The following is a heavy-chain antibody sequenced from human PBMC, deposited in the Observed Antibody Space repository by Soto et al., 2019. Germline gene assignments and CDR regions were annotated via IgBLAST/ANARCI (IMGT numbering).Heavy chain of an antibody. V-gene: IGHV1-2*02. J-gene: IGHJ4*02. Sequence: ASVQVSCKDSGYTFTEYNLHWVRQAPGQGLEWMGSINPRSGDTDFAQKFQPRVTMTGDTSITKAYMEVFSLTSHDRAVYYCARHRFTSGSDYLASGGQGTRVPVSS. D-gene: IGHD1-26*01. CDR1: GYTFTEYN. CDR3: ARHRFTSGSDYLAS. CDR2: INPRSGDT.